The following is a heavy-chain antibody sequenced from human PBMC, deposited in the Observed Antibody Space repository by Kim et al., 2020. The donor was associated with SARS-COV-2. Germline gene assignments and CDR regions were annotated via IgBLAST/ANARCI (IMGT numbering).Heavy chain of an antibody. V-gene: IGHV4-59*01. CDR2: IFYSGSA. CDR3: ARGGHHAYSPFDS. D-gene: IGHD4-4*01. J-gene: IGHJ4*02. CDR1: GGSINSFY. Sequence: SETLSLTCTVSGGSINSFYWTWIRQPPGKGLEWIGYIFYSGSANYNPSLKSRVTISLDASKNQFSLRLSSVTAADTSVCYCARGGHHAYSPFDSWGQGTLVTVSS.